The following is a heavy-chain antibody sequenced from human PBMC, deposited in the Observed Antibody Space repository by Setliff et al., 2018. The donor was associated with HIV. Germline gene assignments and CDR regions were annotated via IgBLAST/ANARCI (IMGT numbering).Heavy chain of an antibody. D-gene: IGHD3-9*01. CDR1: GASFNAYF. CDR3: ARTRDKYYDILTPAYYIDY. CDR2: VIQSGAT. Sequence: PSETLSLTCAVYGASFNAYFWTWIRQPPGKGLEWIGEVIQSGATNYNPSLKSRLTMSVDTSKNLFSLKLTSVTAADTAVYYCARTRDKYYDILTPAYYIDYWGHGTLVTVSS. V-gene: IGHV4-34*12. J-gene: IGHJ4*01.